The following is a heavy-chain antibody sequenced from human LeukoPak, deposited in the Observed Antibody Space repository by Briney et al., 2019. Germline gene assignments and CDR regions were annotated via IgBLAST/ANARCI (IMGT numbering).Heavy chain of an antibody. Sequence: SETLSLTCTVPGVSISGYYWSWIRQPPGKGLEWIGYIYYSGSTNYNPSLKSRVTISVDTSKSQFPLKLRSVTAADMAVYYCARDRTYYYDSSGYGSDYWGQGTLVTVSS. CDR1: GVSISGYY. V-gene: IGHV4-59*01. D-gene: IGHD3-22*01. CDR2: IYYSGST. CDR3: ARDRTYYYDSSGYGSDY. J-gene: IGHJ4*02.